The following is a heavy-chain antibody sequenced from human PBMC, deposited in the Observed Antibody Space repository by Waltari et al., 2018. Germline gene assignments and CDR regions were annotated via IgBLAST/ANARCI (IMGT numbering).Heavy chain of an antibody. V-gene: IGHV4-34*01. D-gene: IGHD6-13*01. CDR2: INHSGSS. CDR1: GASFSGYY. CDR3: ARTYIAAKLYFDY. J-gene: IGHJ4*02. Sequence: QVQLQQWGAGLLKPSETLSLTCAVYGASFSGYYWSWIRQPPGKGLEWIGEINHSGSSNYNPSLKSRVTISVDTSKNQFSLKLSSVTAADTAVYYCARTYIAAKLYFDYWGQGTLVTVSS.